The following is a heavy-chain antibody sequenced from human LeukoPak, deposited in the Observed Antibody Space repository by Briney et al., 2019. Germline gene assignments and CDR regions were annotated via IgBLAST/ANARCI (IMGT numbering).Heavy chain of an antibody. V-gene: IGHV1-3*01. J-gene: IGHJ6*02. CDR1: GYTFTSYA. D-gene: IGHD3-16*01. CDR2: INAGNGNT. CDR3: ARDSYDYIWGSQLYYYGMDV. Sequence: ASVNVSCKASGYTFTSYAMHWVRQAPGQRLEWMGWINAGNGNTKYSQKFQGRVTITRDTSASTAYMELRSLRSDDTAVYYCARDSYDYIWGSQLYYYGMDVWGQGTTVTVSS.